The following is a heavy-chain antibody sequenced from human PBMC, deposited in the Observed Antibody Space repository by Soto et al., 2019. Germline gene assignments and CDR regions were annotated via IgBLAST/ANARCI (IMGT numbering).Heavy chain of an antibody. D-gene: IGHD1-26*01. Sequence: QVQLQESGPGLVKPSETLSLTCTVSGGSVSSGSYYWSWIRQPPGKGLEWIGYIYYSGSTNYNPSLKSRAPTSVDTSKNQFSLKLSSVTAADTAVYYCASAKWDRYSGSHRLGYWGQGTLVTVSS. V-gene: IGHV4-61*01. CDR3: ASAKWDRYSGSHRLGY. CDR1: GGSVSSGSYY. CDR2: IYYSGST. J-gene: IGHJ4*02.